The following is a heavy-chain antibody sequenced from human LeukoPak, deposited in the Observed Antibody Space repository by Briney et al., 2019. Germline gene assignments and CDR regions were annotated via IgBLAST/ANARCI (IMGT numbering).Heavy chain of an antibody. D-gene: IGHD6-6*01. CDR1: GFTFSSYS. CDR3: ARGYSSSSFYYYYYMDV. V-gene: IGHV3-21*01. J-gene: IGHJ6*03. CDR2: ISSSSSYI. Sequence: GGSLRLSCAASGFTFSSYSMNWVRQAPGKGLEWVSSISSSSSYIYYADSVKGRFTISRDNAKNSLYLQMNSLRAEDTAVYYCARGYSSSSFYYYYYMDVWGKGTTVTVSS.